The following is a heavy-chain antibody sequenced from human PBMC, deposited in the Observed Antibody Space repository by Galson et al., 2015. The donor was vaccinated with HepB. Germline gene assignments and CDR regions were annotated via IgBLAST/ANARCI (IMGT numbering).Heavy chain of an antibody. CDR3: ARDPDDFWSGYRTANWFDP. D-gene: IGHD3-3*01. CDR2: INPNSGGT. V-gene: IGHV1-2*06. Sequence: SVKVSCKASGYTFTGYYMHWVRQAPGQGLEWMGRINPNSGGTNYAQKFQGRVTMTRDTSISTAYMELSRLRSDDTAVYYCARDPDDFWSGYRTANWFDPWGQGTLVTVSS. J-gene: IGHJ5*02. CDR1: GYTFTGYY.